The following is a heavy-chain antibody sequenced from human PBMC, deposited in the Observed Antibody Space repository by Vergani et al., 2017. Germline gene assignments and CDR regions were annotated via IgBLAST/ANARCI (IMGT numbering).Heavy chain of an antibody. CDR3: ARINVGWLLGGFDP. CDR1: GFSLSNARMG. CDR2: IFSNDEK. J-gene: IGHJ5*02. D-gene: IGHD5-24*01. V-gene: IGHV2-26*01. Sequence: QVTLKESGPVLGKPTETLTLLRTVSGFSLSNARMGVSWIRQPPGKALEWLAHIFSNDEKSYSTSLKSRLTISKDTSKSQVVLTMTNMDPVDTATYYCARINVGWLLGGFDPWGQGTLVTVSS.